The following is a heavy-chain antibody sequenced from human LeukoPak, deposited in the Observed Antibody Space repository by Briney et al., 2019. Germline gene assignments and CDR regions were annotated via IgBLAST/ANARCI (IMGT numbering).Heavy chain of an antibody. V-gene: IGHV1-18*01. CDR1: GYTFTSYP. Sequence: VASVKVSCTTSGYTFTSYPLTWVRQAPGQGLEWMGWITTYNGNTNYAQKLQGRVTITTDTSTSTAYMDLRGLRSDDTAVYFCARGYDYGDYVGDFDYWGQGTLVTVSS. CDR3: ARGYDYGDYVGDFDY. CDR2: ITTYNGNT. D-gene: IGHD4-17*01. J-gene: IGHJ4*02.